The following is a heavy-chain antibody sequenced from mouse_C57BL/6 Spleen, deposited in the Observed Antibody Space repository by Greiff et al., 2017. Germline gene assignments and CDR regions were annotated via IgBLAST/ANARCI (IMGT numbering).Heavy chain of an antibody. CDR2: IYPRSGNT. CDR3: ARRDDGYYEGFDY. D-gene: IGHD2-3*01. CDR1: GYTFTSYG. Sequence: QVQLQQSGAELARPGASVKLSCKASGYTFTSYGISWVKQRPGQGLEWIGEIYPRSGNTYYNEKFKGKATLTADKSSSTAYMELRSLTSEDSAVYFCARRDDGYYEGFDYWGQGTTLTVSS. J-gene: IGHJ2*01. V-gene: IGHV1-81*01.